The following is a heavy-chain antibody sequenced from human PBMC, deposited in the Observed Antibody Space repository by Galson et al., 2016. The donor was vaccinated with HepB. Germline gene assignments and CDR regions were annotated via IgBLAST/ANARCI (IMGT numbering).Heavy chain of an antibody. CDR2: IDPTGGRT. CDR1: GFTFNTYC. V-gene: IGHV3-23*01. Sequence: SLRLSCAASGFTFNTYCMGWVRQAPGKGLEWVSGIDPTGGRTHYADSGQGRFTISRDNSKNTLYLQMNSLRAEDTAVYFCAKDHRGELPEQFDYWGQGTLVTVSS. D-gene: IGHD1-26*01. CDR3: AKDHRGELPEQFDY. J-gene: IGHJ4*02.